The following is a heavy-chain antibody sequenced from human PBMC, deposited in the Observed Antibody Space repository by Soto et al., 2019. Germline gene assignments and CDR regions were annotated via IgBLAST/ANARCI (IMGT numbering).Heavy chain of an antibody. D-gene: IGHD3-10*01. CDR1: GDSVSSDITS. CDR2: TYYQSKWFH. J-gene: IGHJ3*01. CDR3: ARGNALDV. Sequence: QGQLQQSGPGLVKPSQTLSLTCAISGDSVSSDITSWNWIRQSPSRGLEWLGRTYYQSKWFHDYAASVKSRITINPDTSKNQFSLELNSMTPEDTAVYYCARGNALDVWGQGTVVTVSS. V-gene: IGHV6-1*01.